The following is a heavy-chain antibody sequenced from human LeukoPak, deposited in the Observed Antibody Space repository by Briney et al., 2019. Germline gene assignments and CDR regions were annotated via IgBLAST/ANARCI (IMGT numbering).Heavy chain of an antibody. CDR2: VYHSGRT. V-gene: IGHV4-59*08. J-gene: IGHJ4*02. CDR3: AASFYYDSTFDQ. CDR1: GGSISGYY. Sequence: SETLSLTCAVSGGSISGYYWSWSRQPPGKGVEWIGYVYHSGRTYYNPSLKSRVTISVDTSKNQFSLKLSSVTAADTAVYYCAASFYYDSTFDQWGQGTLVTVSS. D-gene: IGHD3-22*01.